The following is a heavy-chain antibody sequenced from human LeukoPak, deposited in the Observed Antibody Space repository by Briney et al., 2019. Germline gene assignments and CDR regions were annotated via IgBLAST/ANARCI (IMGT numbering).Heavy chain of an antibody. D-gene: IGHD3-10*01. Sequence: SETLSLTCTVSDGSISSYYWSWIRQPPGKGLEWIGYMYDSGSTNYNPSLTSRVTISVDTSKNQLSLKLSSVTAADTAVYYCARDWGYDSGTYCVYWGQGTLVTVSS. V-gene: IGHV4-59*12. CDR3: ARDWGYDSGTYCVY. J-gene: IGHJ4*02. CDR2: MYDSGST. CDR1: DGSISSYY.